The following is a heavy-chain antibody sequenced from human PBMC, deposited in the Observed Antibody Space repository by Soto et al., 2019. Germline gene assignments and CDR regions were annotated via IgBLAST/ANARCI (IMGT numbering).Heavy chain of an antibody. Sequence: EVQLVESGGGLVQPGGSLRLSCAASGFTFSSYWMSWVRHAPGKGLEWVANIKQDGSEKYYVDSVKGRFTISRDNAKNSLYLQMNSLRAEDTAVYYCARDMDTAMVALRFGWFDPWGQGTLVTVSS. V-gene: IGHV3-7*01. J-gene: IGHJ5*02. CDR2: IKQDGSEK. CDR3: ARDMDTAMVALRFGWFDP. D-gene: IGHD5-18*01. CDR1: GFTFSSYW.